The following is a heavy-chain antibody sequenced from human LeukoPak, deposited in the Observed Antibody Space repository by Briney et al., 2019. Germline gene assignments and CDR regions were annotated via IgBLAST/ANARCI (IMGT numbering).Heavy chain of an antibody. Sequence: SQTLSLTCAISGDSVSSNGASWNWIRQSPSRGLEWLGRTYYRSQQWHSDYAPSVKGRVTLDPDTSKNQFSLQLNSMTPEDTAVYYCGRETDFGVVTNWGQGTLVTVSS. V-gene: IGHV6-1*01. CDR1: GDSVSSNGAS. CDR2: TYYRSQQWHS. D-gene: IGHD3-3*01. J-gene: IGHJ4*02. CDR3: GRETDFGVVTN.